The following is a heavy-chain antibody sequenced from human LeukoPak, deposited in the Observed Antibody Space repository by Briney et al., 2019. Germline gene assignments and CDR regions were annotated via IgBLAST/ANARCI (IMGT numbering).Heavy chain of an antibody. CDR2: INHSGST. V-gene: IGHV4-34*01. CDR1: VESLSGYY. J-gene: IGHJ3*02. D-gene: IGHD4-23*01. CDR3: ARGGHGNAAPHPFAI. Sequence: SETLSLALSMHVESLSGYYWGWIRRPPARGLGWIGEINHSGSTNYNPSLKSRVTISVDTSKNQFSLKLSSVTAPGTAVYYCARGGHGNAAPHPFAIWGQGTMV.